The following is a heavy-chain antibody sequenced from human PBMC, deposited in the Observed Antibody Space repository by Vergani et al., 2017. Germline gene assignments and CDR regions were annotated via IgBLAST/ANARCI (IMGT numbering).Heavy chain of an antibody. CDR3: ARGVEVPAVSYMDV. V-gene: IGHV4-59*01. Sequence: QVQLQESGPGLVKPSETLSLTCTVSGGSISSYYWSWIRQPPGKGLEWIGYIYYSGSTNYKPSLKSRVTISVDTSKNQFSLKLSSVTAADTAVYYCARGVEVPAVSYMDVWGKGTTVTVSS. CDR2: IYYSGST. CDR1: GGSISSYY. D-gene: IGHD2-2*01. J-gene: IGHJ6*03.